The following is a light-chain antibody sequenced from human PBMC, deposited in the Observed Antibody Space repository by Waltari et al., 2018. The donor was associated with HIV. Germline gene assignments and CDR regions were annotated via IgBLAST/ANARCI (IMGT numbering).Light chain of an antibody. CDR1: QAISSS. Sequence: AIQLPQSPSSLSASVGDRVTITCRASQAISSSLAWYQQKPGKAPNLLIYHASTLESGVPSRFSGSGSGADFTLTISSLQPEDSATYYCQQFNTYPQTFGQGTQLEIK. CDR2: HAS. J-gene: IGKJ5*01. CDR3: QQFNTYPQT. V-gene: IGKV1-13*02.